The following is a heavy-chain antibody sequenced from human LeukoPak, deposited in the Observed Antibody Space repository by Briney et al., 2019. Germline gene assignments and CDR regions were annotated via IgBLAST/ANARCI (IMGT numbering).Heavy chain of an antibody. V-gene: IGHV4-38-2*02. CDR2: MFHSGST. J-gene: IGHJ6*03. CDR1: GYSISSGFY. CDR3: ARHDFGVAATGSVKNYMDV. D-gene: IGHD6-19*01. Sequence: SETLSLTCSVSGYSISSGFYWGWIRQPPGKGLEWIGSMFHSGSTYYNRSLKSRVTISVDTSKNQFSLKLSSVPAADTGVYYCARHDFGVAATGSVKNYMDVWGKGTTVTISS.